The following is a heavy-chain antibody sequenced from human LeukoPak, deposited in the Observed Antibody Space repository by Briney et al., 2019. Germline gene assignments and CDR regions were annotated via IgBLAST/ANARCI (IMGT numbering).Heavy chain of an antibody. Sequence: SGGSLRLSCAASGFTFGSYAMSWVRQAPGKGLEWVSILSSSGGATYYADSVKGRFTISRDNSKNTLYLQMNSLRAEDTAVYYCARGGVWQAFWSGNSDYWGQGTLVTVSS. CDR2: LSSSGGAT. CDR3: ARGGVWQAFWSGNSDY. V-gene: IGHV3-23*01. J-gene: IGHJ4*02. CDR1: GFTFGSYA. D-gene: IGHD3-3*01.